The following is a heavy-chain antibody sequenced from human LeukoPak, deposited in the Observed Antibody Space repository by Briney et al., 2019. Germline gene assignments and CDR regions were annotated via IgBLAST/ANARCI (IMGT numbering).Heavy chain of an antibody. CDR2: INHSGST. J-gene: IGHJ4*02. Sequence: SETLSLTCAVYGGSFSGYYWSWIRQPPGKGLEWIGEINHSGSTNYNPSLKSRVTISVDTSKNQFSLKLSSVTAADTAVYYCARIYDFWSGYQAPGGFDYWGQGTLVTVSS. CDR1: GGSFSGYY. CDR3: ARIYDFWSGYQAPGGFDY. V-gene: IGHV4-34*01. D-gene: IGHD3-3*01.